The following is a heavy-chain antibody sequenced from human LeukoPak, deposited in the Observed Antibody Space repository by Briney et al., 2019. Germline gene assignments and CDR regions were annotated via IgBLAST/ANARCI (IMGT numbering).Heavy chain of an antibody. Sequence: GGSLRLSCAASGFTFSSYAMHWVRQAPGKGLEWVAVISYDGSNKYYADSVKGRFTISRDNSKNTLYLQMNSLRAEDTAVYYCAKKRQQLATLDYWGQGTLVTVSS. J-gene: IGHJ4*02. V-gene: IGHV3-30*04. CDR3: AKKRQQLATLDY. CDR1: GFTFSSYA. D-gene: IGHD6-13*01. CDR2: ISYDGSNK.